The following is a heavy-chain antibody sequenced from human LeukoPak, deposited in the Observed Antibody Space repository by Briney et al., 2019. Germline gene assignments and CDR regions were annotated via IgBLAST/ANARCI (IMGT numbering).Heavy chain of an antibody. D-gene: IGHD3-10*01. CDR1: GFTFSSYG. Sequence: PGRSLRLSCAASGFTFSSYGMHWVRQAPGKGLEWVAVISYDGSNKYYADSVKGRFTISRDNSKNTLYLQMNSLRAEDTAVYYCAKDSLGPLLWFGELLPHSDYWGQGTLVTVSS. J-gene: IGHJ4*02. CDR2: ISYDGSNK. CDR3: AKDSLGPLLWFGELLPHSDY. V-gene: IGHV3-30*18.